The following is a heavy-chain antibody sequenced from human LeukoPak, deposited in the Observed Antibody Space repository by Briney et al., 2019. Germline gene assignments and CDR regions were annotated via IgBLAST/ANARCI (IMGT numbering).Heavy chain of an antibody. CDR1: VYTLTSYY. J-gene: IGHJ5*02. V-gene: IGHV1-8*01. CDR2: MNPNSGNR. D-gene: IGHD3-22*01. Sequence: ASVNVSFKASVYTLTSYYINWVRQATGQGLEWLGWMNPNSGNRGYAQKFQGRVTMTRNTSISTAYMELSSLRSEDTAVYYCARDCHYYDSSGYHEPTTAKYSWFDPWGQGTLVTVSS. CDR3: ARDCHYYDSSGYHEPTTAKYSWFDP.